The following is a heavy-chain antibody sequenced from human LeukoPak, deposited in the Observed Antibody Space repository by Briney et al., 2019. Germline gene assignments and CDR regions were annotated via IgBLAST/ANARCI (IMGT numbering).Heavy chain of an antibody. V-gene: IGHV4-34*01. J-gene: IGHJ4*02. CDR1: GGSFSGYY. D-gene: IGHD2-15*01. CDR2: INHSGST. Sequence: SETLSLTCAVYGGSFSGYYWSWIRQPPGKGLEWIGEINHSGSTNYNPSLKSRVTISVDTSKNQFSLKLSSVTAEDTAVYYCAREINKYCSGGSCLGFYYFDYWGQGTLVTVSS. CDR3: AREINKYCSGGSCLGFYYFDY.